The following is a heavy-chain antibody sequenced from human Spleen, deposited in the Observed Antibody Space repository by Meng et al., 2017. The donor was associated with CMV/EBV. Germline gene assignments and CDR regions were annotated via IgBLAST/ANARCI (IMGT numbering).Heavy chain of an antibody. CDR2: TYYRSNWYN. D-gene: IGHD6-6*01. CDR1: GDSVSGNNAA. CDR3: ARYSSSSYALDI. J-gene: IGHJ3*02. V-gene: IGHV6-1*01. Sequence: QIQLKQPGPGLVKPSHTLSLTCAISGDSVSGNNAAWNWIRQSPSRGLEWLGRTYYRSNWYNDYAVSVKSRINIKPDTAKNQFSLQLNSVTPEDTALYYCARYSSSSYALDIWGQGTMVTVSS.